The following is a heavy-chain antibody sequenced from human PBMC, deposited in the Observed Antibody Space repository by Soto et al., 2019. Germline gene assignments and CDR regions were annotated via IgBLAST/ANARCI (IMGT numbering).Heavy chain of an antibody. CDR2: IRRKAYGETT. CDR3: TRDRGYDFWSGDTYYNMDV. V-gene: IGHV3-49*03. CDR1: GFSFGEYA. D-gene: IGHD3-3*01. J-gene: IGHJ6*02. Sequence: GSLRLSGTASGFSFGEYAMSGFRQAPGKGLEWVGFIRRKAYGETTEYAASVKGRFTMSRDDSKSIAYLQMNSLKSEDTAVYYCTRDRGYDFWSGDTYYNMDVWGQGTTVTVSS.